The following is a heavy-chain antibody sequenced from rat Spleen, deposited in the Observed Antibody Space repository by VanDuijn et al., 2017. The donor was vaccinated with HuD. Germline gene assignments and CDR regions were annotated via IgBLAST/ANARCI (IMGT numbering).Heavy chain of an antibody. CDR1: GINFSNYY. CDR3: ARPYNNYFDY. V-gene: IGHV5-25*01. J-gene: IGHJ2*01. D-gene: IGHD1-10*01. Sequence: EVQLVESGGGSVQPGRSMKLSCAASGINFSNYYMAWVRQAPTKGLEWVASIGAGGGNTYYRDSVKGRFTISRDDAKNTQYLQMDSLRSEDSATYYCARPYNNYFDYWGQGVMVTVSS. CDR2: IGAGGGNT.